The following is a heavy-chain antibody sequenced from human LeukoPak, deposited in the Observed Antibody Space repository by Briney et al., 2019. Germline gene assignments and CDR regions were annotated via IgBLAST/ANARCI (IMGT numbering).Heavy chain of an antibody. D-gene: IGHD3-22*01. CDR3: ARDCDRSGYYCY. CDR2: ISGDNGNT. CDR1: GYTFTSLG. Sequence: ASVKVSCKASGYTFTSLGISWVRQAPGQGLEWMGWISGDNGNTYYAQKLQGRVTLTTDTSTCTAYMELRSLRSDDTAVYYCARDCDRSGYYCYWGQGTQVTVSS. J-gene: IGHJ4*02. V-gene: IGHV1-18*01.